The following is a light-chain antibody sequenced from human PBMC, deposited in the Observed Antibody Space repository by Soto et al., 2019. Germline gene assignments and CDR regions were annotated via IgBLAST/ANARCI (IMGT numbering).Light chain of an antibody. V-gene: IGKV3-11*01. CDR2: DAS. Sequence: LSLSPGERATLSCRASQSVTTFLAWYQQKPGQAPRLLIYDASKRATGIPARFSGSGSGTDFTLTISSLEPEDFAVYYCQQRTNWPLTFGGGTKVEIK. J-gene: IGKJ4*01. CDR1: QSVTTF. CDR3: QQRTNWPLT.